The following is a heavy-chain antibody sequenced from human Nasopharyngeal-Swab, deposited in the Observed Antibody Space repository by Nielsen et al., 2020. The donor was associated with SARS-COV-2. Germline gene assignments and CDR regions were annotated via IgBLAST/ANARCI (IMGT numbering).Heavy chain of an antibody. J-gene: IGHJ4*02. CDR1: GYSFATYW. V-gene: IGHV5-10-1*01. CDR3: VGHSSTGTYAFAN. Sequence: GESLKISCTASGYSFATYWITWVRQMSGKGLEWMGRIDPSDSYSMYSPSFQGHVTFSADKSTSTAFLEWSSLKASDTAMYYCVGHSSTGTYAFANWGQGTLVTVAS. D-gene: IGHD1-1*01. CDR2: IDPSDSYS.